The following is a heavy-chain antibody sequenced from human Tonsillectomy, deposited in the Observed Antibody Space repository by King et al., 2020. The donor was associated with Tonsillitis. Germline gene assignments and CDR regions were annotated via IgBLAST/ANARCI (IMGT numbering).Heavy chain of an antibody. Sequence: VQLVESGGGLVKTGGSLRLSCAASGFTFSDAWMSWVRQAPGKGLEWVGRIKRKSEGETTDYAASVKGRFTISRDDSRDTLYLQMNSLKVEDTAVYFCITGLGRTNGDYWGQGTLVTVSS. CDR1: GFTFSDAW. CDR3: ITGLGRTNGDY. J-gene: IGHJ4*02. V-gene: IGHV3-15*01. D-gene: IGHD1-14*01. CDR2: IKRKSEGETT.